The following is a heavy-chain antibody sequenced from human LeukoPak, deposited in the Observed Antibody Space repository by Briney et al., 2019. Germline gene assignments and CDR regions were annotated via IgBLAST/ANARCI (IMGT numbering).Heavy chain of an antibody. CDR1: GYTFTSYG. CDR2: ISAYNGNT. D-gene: IGHD3-3*01. CDR3: ARERRCDFWSGYFYFDY. J-gene: IGHJ4*02. V-gene: IGHV1-18*01. Sequence: ASVKVSCKASGYTFTSYGISWVRQAPGQGLEWMGWISAYNGNTNYAQKLQGRVTMTTDTSTSTAYMELRSLRSDDTAVYYCARERRCDFWSGYFYFDYWGQGTLVTVSS.